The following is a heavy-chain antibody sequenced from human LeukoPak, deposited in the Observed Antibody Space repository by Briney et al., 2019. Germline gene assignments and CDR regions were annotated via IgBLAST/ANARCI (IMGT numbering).Heavy chain of an antibody. D-gene: IGHD5-24*01. CDR1: GYTFTSYY. J-gene: IGHJ4*02. V-gene: IGHV1-46*01. CDR3: AVRDGNNFDY. CDR2: INPSGGST. Sequence: ASVKVSCKTSGYTFTSYYIHWVRQAPGQGLEWMGIINPSGGSTSYAQKLQGRVTMTRDTSTSTVYMYLSSLRSEDTAVYYCAVRDGNNFDYWGQGTLVTVSS.